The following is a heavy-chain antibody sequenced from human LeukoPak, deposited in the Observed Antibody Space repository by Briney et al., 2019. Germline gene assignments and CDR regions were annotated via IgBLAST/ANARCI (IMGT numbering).Heavy chain of an antibody. CDR3: AKNYYDTSGYQDYYYYYYMDV. J-gene: IGHJ6*03. V-gene: IGHV1-2*02. CDR2: INPNSGGT. Sequence: GASVKVSCKASGYTFTGYYMHWVRQAPGQGLEWMGWINPNSGGTNYAQKFQGRVTITRDQASSTAYMELSRLRSDDTAVYYCAKNYYDTSGYQDYYYYYYMDVWGKGTTVTVSS. CDR1: GYTFTGYY. D-gene: IGHD3-22*01.